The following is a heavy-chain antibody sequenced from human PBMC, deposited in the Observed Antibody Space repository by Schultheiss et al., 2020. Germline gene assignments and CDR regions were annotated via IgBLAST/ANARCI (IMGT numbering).Heavy chain of an antibody. CDR2: IKQDGSDK. CDR1: EFTFSIYW. Sequence: GSLRLSCAASEFTFSIYWMAWVRQAPGKGLEWVANIKQDGSDKYYVDSVKGRFTISRDNAKNSLSLQMNSLRAEDTAVYYCARATPQFDYWGQGALVTVSS. J-gene: IGHJ4*02. V-gene: IGHV3-7*04. CDR3: ARATPQFDY.